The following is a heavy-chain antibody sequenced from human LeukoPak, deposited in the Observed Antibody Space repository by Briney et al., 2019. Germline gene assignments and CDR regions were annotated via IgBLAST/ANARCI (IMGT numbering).Heavy chain of an antibody. J-gene: IGHJ4*02. CDR2: IYYSGST. Sequence: SETLSITCTVSGGSISSYYWSWIRQPPGKGLEWIGYIYYSGSTNYNPSLKSRVTISVDASKNQFSLKLSSVTAADTAVYYCAMDSSGWWTGFDHWGQGTLVTVSS. CDR1: GGSISSYY. V-gene: IGHV4-59*01. D-gene: IGHD6-19*01. CDR3: AMDSSGWWTGFDH.